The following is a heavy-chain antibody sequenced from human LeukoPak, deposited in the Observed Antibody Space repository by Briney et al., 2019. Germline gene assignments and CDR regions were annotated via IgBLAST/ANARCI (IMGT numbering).Heavy chain of an antibody. D-gene: IGHD3-10*01. CDR3: ARAATYYYGSGSYYKGMAFDI. CDR1: GGSFSDYY. CDR2: FNHSGST. J-gene: IGHJ3*02. V-gene: IGHV4-34*01. Sequence: PSETLSLTCAVYGGSFSDYYWSWVRQPPGKGLEWIGEFNHSGSTNYNPSLKSRVTISVDTSKNQFSLKLSSVTAADTAVYYCARAATYYYGSGSYYKGMAFDIWGQGTMVTVSS.